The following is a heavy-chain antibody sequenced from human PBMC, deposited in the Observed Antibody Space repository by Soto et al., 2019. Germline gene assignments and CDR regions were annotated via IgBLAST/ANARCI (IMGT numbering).Heavy chain of an antibody. Sequence: SVKVSCKASGGTFSSYAISWVRQAPGQGLEWMGGIIPIFSTANYAQKFQGRVTITADESTSTAYLELSSLRSEDTAVYYCARAGGSPYYFDFWGQGTLVTVSS. J-gene: IGHJ4*02. V-gene: IGHV1-69*13. D-gene: IGHD3-10*01. CDR1: GGTFSSYA. CDR3: ARAGGSPYYFDF. CDR2: IIPIFSTA.